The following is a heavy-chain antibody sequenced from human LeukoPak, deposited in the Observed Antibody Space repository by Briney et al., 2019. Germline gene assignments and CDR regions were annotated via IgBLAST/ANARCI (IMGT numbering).Heavy chain of an antibody. CDR1: GFTFSGYA. V-gene: IGHV3-23*01. CDR2: INASGGST. Sequence: GGSLRLSCAASGFTFSGYAMNWVRQAPGKGLEWVSSINASGGSTYYADSVKGRFTISRDNSKNTLYLQMNSLRAEDTAVYYCAKGGYYMDVWGKGTTVTISS. CDR3: AKGGYYMDV. J-gene: IGHJ6*03.